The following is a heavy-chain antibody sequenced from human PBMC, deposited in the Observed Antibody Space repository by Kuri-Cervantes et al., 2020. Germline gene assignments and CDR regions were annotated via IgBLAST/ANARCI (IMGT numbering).Heavy chain of an antibody. V-gene: IGHV4-30-4*01. Sequence: SETLSLTCTVSGGAISSGTYYWSWIRQPPGKGLEWIGYIYYSGSTYYNPSLKSRVTISVDTSKDQFSLKLSSVTAADTAVYYCAVGVPAAITFKHRISWFDPWGQGTLVTVSS. CDR2: IYYSGST. CDR1: GGAISSGTYY. J-gene: IGHJ5*02. CDR3: AVGVPAAITFKHRISWFDP. D-gene: IGHD2-2*01.